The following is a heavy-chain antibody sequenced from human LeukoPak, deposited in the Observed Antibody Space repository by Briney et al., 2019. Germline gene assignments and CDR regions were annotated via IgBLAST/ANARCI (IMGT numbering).Heavy chain of an antibody. CDR2: ISISSSYI. Sequence: GGSLRLSCAASGFTFSSYSMNWVRQAPGKGLEWVSSISISSSYIYYADSVKGRFTISRDNAKNSLYLQMNSLRAEDTAVYYCARIYCGTIWSDGRQFVDVWGKGTTVTVSS. D-gene: IGHD2-21*01. V-gene: IGHV3-21*01. CDR1: GFTFSSYS. CDR3: ARIYCGTIWSDGRQFVDV. J-gene: IGHJ6*04.